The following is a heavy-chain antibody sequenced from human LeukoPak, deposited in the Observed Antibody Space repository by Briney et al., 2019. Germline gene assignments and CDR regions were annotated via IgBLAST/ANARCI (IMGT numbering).Heavy chain of an antibody. CDR3: ARVLGSGWRYFDY. CDR1: GSSISSYY. CDR2: VHYSGGT. D-gene: IGHD6-19*01. Sequence: SETLSLTCTVSGSSISSYYWSWIRQPPGKGLEWIGYVHYSGGTNYNSSLKSRVTMSVDTSKNQFSLNLSSVTAADTAVYYCARVLGSGWRYFDYWGQGTLVPVSS. V-gene: IGHV4-59*01. J-gene: IGHJ4*02.